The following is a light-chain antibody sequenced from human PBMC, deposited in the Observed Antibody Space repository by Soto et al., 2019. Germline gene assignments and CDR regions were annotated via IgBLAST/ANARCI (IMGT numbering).Light chain of an antibody. CDR1: QGIDNW. Sequence: DIQMTQSPSSVSASVGDRVTISCRASQGIDNWLAWYQQKPGKAPKLLIYVASNLQSGVPSRFSGSGSGTDFTLTISSLQPEDFATYYCQESYTTLAFGGETKV. CDR3: QESYTTLA. V-gene: IGKV1-12*01. J-gene: IGKJ4*01. CDR2: VAS.